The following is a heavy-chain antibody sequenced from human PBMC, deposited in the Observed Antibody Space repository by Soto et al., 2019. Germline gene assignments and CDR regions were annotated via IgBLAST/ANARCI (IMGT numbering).Heavy chain of an antibody. V-gene: IGHV3-15*01. D-gene: IGHD3-22*01. CDR2: IKSKTDGGTT. Sequence: GGSLRLSCAASGFTFSNAWMSWVRQAPGKGLEWVGRIKSKTDGGTTDYAAPVKGRFTISRDDSKNTLYLQMNSLKTEDTAVYYCTGWYYYDSSGYYVYYYGMDVWGQGTTVTVSS. CDR3: TGWYYYDSSGYYVYYYGMDV. J-gene: IGHJ6*02. CDR1: GFTFSNAW.